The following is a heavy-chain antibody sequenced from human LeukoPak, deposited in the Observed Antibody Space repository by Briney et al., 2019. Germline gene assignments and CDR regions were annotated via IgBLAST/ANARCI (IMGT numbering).Heavy chain of an antibody. D-gene: IGHD3-16*01. J-gene: IGHJ4*02. CDR1: GGSFSGYY. V-gene: IGHV4-34*01. CDR2: INHSGGT. CDR3: ARTLRGVFDY. Sequence: PSETLSLTCAVYGGSFSGYYWSWIRQPPGKGLEWIGEINHSGGTNYNPSLKSRVTISVDTSKNQFSLKLSSVTAADTAVYYCARTLRGVFDYWGQGTLVTVSS.